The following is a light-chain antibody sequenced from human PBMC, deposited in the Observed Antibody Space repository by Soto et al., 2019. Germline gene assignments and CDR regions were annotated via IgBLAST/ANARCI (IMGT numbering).Light chain of an antibody. Sequence: QSVLTQPPSVSGAPGQRVTISCTGSSSNIGAGYDVHWYQQLPGTAPKLLIYCNSNRPSGVPDRFSGSKAVTSASLAITGLPAEDEADYYGQSYDSRLSGSVVFGGVIKVTV. V-gene: IGLV1-40*01. CDR2: CNS. J-gene: IGLJ2*01. CDR3: QSYDSRLSGSVV. CDR1: SSNIGAGYD.